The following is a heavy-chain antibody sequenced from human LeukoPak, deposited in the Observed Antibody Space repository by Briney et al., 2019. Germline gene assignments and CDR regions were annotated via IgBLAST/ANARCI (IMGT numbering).Heavy chain of an antibody. J-gene: IGHJ5*02. CDR1: GGTFSSYA. CDR3: ARGTYYYDSSGSSWFDP. CDR2: IIPIFGTA. V-gene: IGHV1-69*05. D-gene: IGHD3-22*01. Sequence: GASVKVSCKASGGTFSSYAISWVRQAPGQGLEWMGGIIPIFGTANYAQKFQGRVTITTDESTSTAYMELSSPRSEDTAVYYCARGTYYYDSSGSSWFDPWGQGTLVTVSS.